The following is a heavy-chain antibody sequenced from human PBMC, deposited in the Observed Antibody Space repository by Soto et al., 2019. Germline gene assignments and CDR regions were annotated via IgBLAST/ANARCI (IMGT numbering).Heavy chain of an antibody. CDR3: ARGWQWLQLDY. CDR2: IYYSGST. D-gene: IGHD5-12*01. Sequence: QVQLQESGPGLVKPSETLSLTCTVSGGSVSSGNYFWTWIRQPPGKGLEWLGYIYYSGSTNYNPALKSRVTISVDTSKNQFSLILHSVTAADTAVYYCARGWQWLQLDYWGQGTLVTVSS. V-gene: IGHV4-61*01. CDR1: GGSVSSGNYF. J-gene: IGHJ4*02.